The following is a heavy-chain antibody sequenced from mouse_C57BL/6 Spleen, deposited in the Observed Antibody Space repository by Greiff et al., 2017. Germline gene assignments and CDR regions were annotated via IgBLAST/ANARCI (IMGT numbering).Heavy chain of an antibody. CDR2: ISGGSSTI. J-gene: IGHJ2*01. V-gene: IGHV5-17*01. CDR1: GFTFSDYG. Sequence: EVMLVESGGGLVKPGGSLKLSCAASGFTFSDYGMHWVRQAPEKGLEWVAYISGGSSTIYYADTVKGRFTISRDNAKNTLFLQMTSLRSEDTAMYYCARSYSNLYYFDYGGQGTTLTVSS. CDR3: ARSYSNLYYFDY. D-gene: IGHD2-5*01.